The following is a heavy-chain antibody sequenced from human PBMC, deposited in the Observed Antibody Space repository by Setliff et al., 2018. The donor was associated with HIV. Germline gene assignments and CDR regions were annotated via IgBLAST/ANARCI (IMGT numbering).Heavy chain of an antibody. D-gene: IGHD6-13*01. CDR2: INPSHSDT. Sequence: ASVKVSCKASGYTFTSYYLHWVRQVPGQGLEWMGIINPSHSDTNYAQKLQGRVTMTRDLSTTTVYMELRRLRSNDTAVYYCVTSEPYNSSPFHWGQGTLVTVSS. J-gene: IGHJ4*02. CDR3: VTSEPYNSSPFH. CDR1: GYTFTSYY. V-gene: IGHV1-46*04.